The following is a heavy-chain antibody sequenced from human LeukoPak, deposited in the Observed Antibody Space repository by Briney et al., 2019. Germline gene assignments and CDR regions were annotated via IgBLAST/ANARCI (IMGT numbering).Heavy chain of an antibody. CDR2: ISYDGSNK. J-gene: IGHJ6*02. CDR3: AREGPGIAAAGDHPSMDV. CDR1: GFTFSSYA. D-gene: IGHD6-13*01. V-gene: IGHV3-30-3*01. Sequence: GRSLRLSCAASGFTFSSYAMHWVRQAPGKGLEWVAVISYDGSNKFYADSVKGRFTISRDNSKNTLYLQMSSLRAEDSAVYYCAREGPGIAAAGDHPSMDVWGQGTTVAVSS.